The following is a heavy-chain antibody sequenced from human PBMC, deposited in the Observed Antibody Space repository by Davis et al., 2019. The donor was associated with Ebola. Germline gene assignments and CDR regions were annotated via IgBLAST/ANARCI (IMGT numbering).Heavy chain of an antibody. CDR3: TTTIFLSASDY. V-gene: IGHV3-73*01. J-gene: IGHJ4*02. CDR1: GFTFSGSA. CDR2: IRSKANSYAT. D-gene: IGHD2/OR15-2a*01. Sequence: PGGSLRLSCAASGFTFSGSAMHWVRQASGKGLEWVGRIRSKANSYATAYAASVKGRFTISRDDSKNTAYLQMNSLKTEDTAVYYCTTTIFLSASDYWGQGTLVTVSS.